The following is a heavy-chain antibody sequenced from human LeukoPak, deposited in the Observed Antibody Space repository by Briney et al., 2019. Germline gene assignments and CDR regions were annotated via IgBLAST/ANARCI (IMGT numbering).Heavy chain of an antibody. D-gene: IGHD3-22*01. V-gene: IGHV6-1*01. CDR1: GDSVSSNSAA. CDR2: TYYRSKWYN. CDR3: ARRPTYYYDSSGYFRTQYYFDY. Sequence: SQTLSLTCAISGDSVSSNSAAWNWIRQSPSRVLEWLGRTYYRSKWYNDYAVSVKSRITINPDTSKNQFSLKLSSVTAADTAVYYCARRPTYYYDSSGYFRTQYYFDYWGQGTLVTVSS. J-gene: IGHJ4*02.